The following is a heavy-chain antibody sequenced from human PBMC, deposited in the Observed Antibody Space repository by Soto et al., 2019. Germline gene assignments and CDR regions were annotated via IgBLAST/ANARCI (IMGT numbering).Heavy chain of an antibody. CDR3: ASYANYNHF. CDR2: VYYSGST. D-gene: IGHD4-4*01. V-gene: IGHV4-59*01. Sequence: PSETLSLTCNVSGGSMGSYYWSWVRQPPGKGLEWIGYVYYSGSTNYNPSLKSRVTISVDTSKNQFSLKLSSVTAADTAVYYCASYANYNHFWGQGTLVTVS. CDR1: GGSMGSYY. J-gene: IGHJ4*02.